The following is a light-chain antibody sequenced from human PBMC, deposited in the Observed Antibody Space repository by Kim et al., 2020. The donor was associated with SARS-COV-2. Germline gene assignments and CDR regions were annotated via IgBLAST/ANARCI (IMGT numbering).Light chain of an antibody. CDR2: EVS. V-gene: IGLV2-18*02. CDR3: SSYTSSSPVV. Sequence: GQSVTISCTGTSSDVGSYNRVSWHQQPPGTAPKLMIYEVSNRPSGVPDRFSGSKSGNTASLTISGLQAEDEADYYCSSYTSSSPVVFGGGTQLTVL. J-gene: IGLJ2*01. CDR1: SSDVGSYNR.